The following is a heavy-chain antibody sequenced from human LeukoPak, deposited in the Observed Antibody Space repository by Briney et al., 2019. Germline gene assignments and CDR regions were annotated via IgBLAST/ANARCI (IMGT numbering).Heavy chain of an antibody. D-gene: IGHD4-17*01. V-gene: IGHV3-7*03. CDR3: VRCRTTVTAMPGY. CDR2: INTDESEK. J-gene: IGHJ4*02. CDR1: GFTFSSYW. Sequence: GGSLRLSCAASGFTFSSYWMNWVRQAPGKGLEWVANINTDESEKYYVDSVNGRFTISRDNAKNSLYLQMNSLRAEDTAIYYCVRCRTTVTAMPGYWGQGTLVTVSS.